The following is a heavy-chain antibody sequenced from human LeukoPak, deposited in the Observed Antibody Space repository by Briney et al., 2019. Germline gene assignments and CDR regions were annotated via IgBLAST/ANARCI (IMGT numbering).Heavy chain of an antibody. D-gene: IGHD2-15*01. V-gene: IGHV3-30*19. CDR2: ISYDGSNK. J-gene: IGHJ4*02. Sequence: GGSLRLSCAASGFTFSSYGMHWVRQAPGKGLEWVAVISYDGSNKYYADSVKGRFTISRDNSKNTPYLQMNSLRAEDTAVYYCARASIPGTGSCYDYWGQGTLVTVSS. CDR1: GFTFSSYG. CDR3: ARASIPGTGSCYDY.